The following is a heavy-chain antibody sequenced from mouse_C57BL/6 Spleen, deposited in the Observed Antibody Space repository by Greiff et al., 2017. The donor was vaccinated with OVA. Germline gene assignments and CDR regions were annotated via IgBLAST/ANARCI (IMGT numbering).Heavy chain of an antibody. V-gene: IGHV1-53*01. CDR3: ARKDYGSSYGFLAMDY. J-gene: IGHJ4*01. CDR2: INPSNGGT. Sequence: VQLQQSGTELVKPGASVKLSCKASGYTFTSYWMHWVKQRPGQGLEWIGNINPSNGGTNYNEKFKSKATLTVDKSSSTAYMQLSSLTSEDSAVYYCARKDYGSSYGFLAMDYWGQGTSVTVSS. D-gene: IGHD1-1*01. CDR1: GYTFTSYW.